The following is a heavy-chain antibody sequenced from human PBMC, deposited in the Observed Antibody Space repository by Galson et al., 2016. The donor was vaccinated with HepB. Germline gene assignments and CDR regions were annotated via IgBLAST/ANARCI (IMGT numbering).Heavy chain of an antibody. CDR1: GDSFNTYA. D-gene: IGHD6-13*01. CDR2: IIPIFVTT. Sequence: SVKVSCKASGDSFNTYAFSWVRQAPGEGLEWMGGIIPIFVTTSYAQKFQGRVTITADESTSTVYMELSSLTSEDTAVYYCARWQKCSSSWYQVYYYYYYGMDVWGQGTTVTVSS. V-gene: IGHV1-69*13. J-gene: IGHJ6*02. CDR3: ARWQKCSSSWYQVYYYYYYGMDV.